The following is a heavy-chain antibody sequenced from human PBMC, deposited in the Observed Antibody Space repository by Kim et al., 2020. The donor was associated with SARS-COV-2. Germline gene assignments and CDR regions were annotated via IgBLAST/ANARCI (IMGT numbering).Heavy chain of an antibody. D-gene: IGHD2-8*01. J-gene: IGHJ1*01. CDR3: ASGVKY. CDR2: FHYTGNT. Sequence: SETLSLTCTVSGASMTTHCWSWIRQPPGKGLEWIGCFHYTGNTFYNPSLKSRVTISADTSKNEFSLRLNSVTAADTAAYYCASGVKYWGQGTRVTVSS. CDR1: GASMTTHC. V-gene: IGHV4-59*11.